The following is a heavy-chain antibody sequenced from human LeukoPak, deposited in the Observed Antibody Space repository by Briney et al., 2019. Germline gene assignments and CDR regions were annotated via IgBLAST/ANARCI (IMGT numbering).Heavy chain of an antibody. D-gene: IGHD3-22*01. CDR3: AREAEPITMIVSDGAFDI. CDR2: INHSGST. J-gene: IGHJ3*02. CDR1: GGSFSGYY. Sequence: SETLSLTCAVYGGSFSGYYWSWIRQPPGKGLEWIGEINHSGSTNYNPSLKSRVTISVDTSKNQFSLKLSSVTAEDTAVYYCAREAEPITMIVSDGAFDIWGQGTMVTVSS. V-gene: IGHV4-34*01.